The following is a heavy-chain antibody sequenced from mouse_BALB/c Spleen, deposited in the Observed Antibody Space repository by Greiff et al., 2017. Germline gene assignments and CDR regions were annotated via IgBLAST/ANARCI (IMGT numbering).Heavy chain of an antibody. V-gene: IGHV3-2*02. CDR2: ISYSGST. J-gene: IGHJ2*01. D-gene: IGHD1-1*01. CDR3: ARSPYYYGLDY. CDR1: GYSITSDYA. Sequence: EVKLVESGPGLVKPSQSLSLTCTVTGYSITSDYAWNWIRQFPGNKLEWMGYISYSGSTSYNPSLKSRISITRDTSKNQFFLQLNSVTTEDTATYYCARSPYYYGLDYWGQGTTLTVSS.